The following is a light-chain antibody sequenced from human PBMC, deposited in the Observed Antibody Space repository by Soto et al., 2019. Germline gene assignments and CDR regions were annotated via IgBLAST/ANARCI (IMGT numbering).Light chain of an antibody. CDR3: TSYTDTSVYV. CDR1: ISDFGGYNY. V-gene: IGLV2-14*01. Sequence: QSVLTQPASVSGSPGQSISISCTGTISDFGGYNYVSWYQQHPGKTPKLLIYEVTNRPSGVSSRFSASKSGNTASLTISGLQAEDGADYYCTSYTDTSVYVFGTGTKVTVL. J-gene: IGLJ1*01. CDR2: EVT.